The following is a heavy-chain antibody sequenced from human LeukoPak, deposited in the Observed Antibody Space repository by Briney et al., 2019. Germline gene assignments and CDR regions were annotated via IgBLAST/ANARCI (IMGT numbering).Heavy chain of an antibody. CDR2: ISGNGGST. CDR1: GFTFSSYA. V-gene: IGHV3-23*01. CDR3: AKTPSNTVAGHRNYYFDY. D-gene: IGHD6-19*01. J-gene: IGHJ4*02. Sequence: QTGGSLRLSCAASGFTFSSYAMSWVRQAPGKGLEWVSAISGNGGSTYYADSVKGRFTFSRDNSKNTLYLQMNSLRADDTAVYYCAKTPSNTVAGHRNYYFDYWGQGTLVTVSS.